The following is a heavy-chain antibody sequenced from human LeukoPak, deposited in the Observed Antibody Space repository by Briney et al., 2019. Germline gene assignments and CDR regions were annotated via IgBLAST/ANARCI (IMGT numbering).Heavy chain of an antibody. Sequence: GESLKISCKGSGYSFTSYWIGWVRQMPGEGLEWMGIIYPGDSDTRYSPSFQGQVTISADKSISTAYLQWSSPKASDTAMYYCARATLGIAAAGSVWGQGTLVTVSS. V-gene: IGHV5-51*01. CDR1: GYSFTSYW. CDR3: ARATLGIAAAGSV. D-gene: IGHD6-13*01. J-gene: IGHJ4*02. CDR2: IYPGDSDT.